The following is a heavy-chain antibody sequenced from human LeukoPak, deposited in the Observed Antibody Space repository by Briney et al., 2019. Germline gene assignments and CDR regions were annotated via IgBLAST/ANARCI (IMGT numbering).Heavy chain of an antibody. V-gene: IGHV4-34*01. Sequence: SETLSFTCAIYGGSFSGSYWSWIRQPPGKGLEWIGEINHRGSTNYNPSLRGRVTISVDTSRNSFSLELSSVTAADTAVYYCARVGYCGGDCYPFDYWGQGTLTTISS. D-gene: IGHD2-21*02. CDR3: ARVGYCGGDCYPFDY. CDR1: GGSFSGSY. J-gene: IGHJ4*02. CDR2: INHRGST.